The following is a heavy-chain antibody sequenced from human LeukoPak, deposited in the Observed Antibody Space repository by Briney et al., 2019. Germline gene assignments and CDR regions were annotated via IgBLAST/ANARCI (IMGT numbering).Heavy chain of an antibody. D-gene: IGHD3-10*02. CDR2: IKSQKDGETT. V-gene: IGHV3-15*05. Sequence: PGGSLRLSCAASGFNFRDSWMSWVRQVPGKGLEWVGHIKSQKDGETTNYAAPVEGRFSISRDDSKNTVFLQMNNVKTEDTAVYFCTAERYYVFLFGGQGTLVTASS. CDR3: TAERYYVFLF. J-gene: IGHJ4*02. CDR1: GFNFRDSW.